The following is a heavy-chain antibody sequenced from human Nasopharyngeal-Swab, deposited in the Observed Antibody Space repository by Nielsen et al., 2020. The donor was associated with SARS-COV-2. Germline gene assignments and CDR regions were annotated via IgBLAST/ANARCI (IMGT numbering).Heavy chain of an antibody. CDR3: ANSGIAVAGTMY. J-gene: IGHJ4*02. V-gene: IGHV3-30*18. CDR2: ISYDGSNK. Sequence: GESLKISWAASGFTFSSYGMHWVRQAPGKGLEWVAVISYDGSNKYYADSVKGRFTISRDNSKNTLYLQMNSLRAEDTAVYYCANSGIAVAGTMYWGQGTLVTVSS. D-gene: IGHD6-19*01. CDR1: GFTFSSYG.